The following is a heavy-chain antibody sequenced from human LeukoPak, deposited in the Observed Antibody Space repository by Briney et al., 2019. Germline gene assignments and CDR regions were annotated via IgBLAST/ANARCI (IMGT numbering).Heavy chain of an antibody. J-gene: IGHJ4*02. V-gene: IGHV4-38-2*02. Sequence: SETLSLTCTVSGYSISSGYYWDWIRQPPGKGLEWIGSIYHSGSTYYNPFLKSRVTISVDTSKNQFSLKLSSVTAADTAVYYCARELVVATFDYWGQGILVTVSS. D-gene: IGHD2-15*01. CDR1: GYSISSGYY. CDR3: ARELVVATFDY. CDR2: IYHSGST.